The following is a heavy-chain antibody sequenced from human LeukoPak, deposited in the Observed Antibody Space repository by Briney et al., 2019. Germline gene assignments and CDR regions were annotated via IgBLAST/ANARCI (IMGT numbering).Heavy chain of an antibody. CDR2: ISSSSSYI. Sequence: GGSLRLSCAASGFTFSSYSMNWVRQAPGKGLEWVSSISSSSSYIYYADSVKGRFTISRDNAKNSLYLQMNSLRAEDTAVYYCASARSSRDGYIIWGQGTLVTVSS. V-gene: IGHV3-21*01. D-gene: IGHD5-12*01. J-gene: IGHJ4*02. CDR3: ASARSSRDGYII. CDR1: GFTFSSYS.